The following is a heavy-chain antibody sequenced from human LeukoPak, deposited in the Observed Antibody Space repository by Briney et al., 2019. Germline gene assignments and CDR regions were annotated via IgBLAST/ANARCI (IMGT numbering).Heavy chain of an antibody. J-gene: IGHJ4*02. Sequence: GGSLRLSCAASGFTVSNNSMSWVRQAPGTGLEWVSLIYSDGSTSYADSVKGRFTISRDNSKNTLFLQMNSLRAEDTAVYYCARLISGTGRLDYWGQGTLVTVSS. CDR2: IYSDGST. CDR3: ARLISGTGRLDY. D-gene: IGHD1-14*01. CDR1: GFTVSNNS. V-gene: IGHV3-53*01.